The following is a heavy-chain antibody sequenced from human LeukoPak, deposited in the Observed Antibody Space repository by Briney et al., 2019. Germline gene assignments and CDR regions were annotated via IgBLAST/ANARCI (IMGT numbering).Heavy chain of an antibody. J-gene: IGHJ4*02. Sequence: SETLSLTCTVSDASISGYYWSWIRQPPGKGLEWIGYIYYSGSTNYNPSLKSRVTISVDTSKNQFSLKLSSVTAADTAVYYCARARLGELSYDYWGQGTLVTVSS. CDR2: IYYSGST. CDR1: DASISGYY. V-gene: IGHV4-59*01. D-gene: IGHD3-16*02. CDR3: ARARLGELSYDY.